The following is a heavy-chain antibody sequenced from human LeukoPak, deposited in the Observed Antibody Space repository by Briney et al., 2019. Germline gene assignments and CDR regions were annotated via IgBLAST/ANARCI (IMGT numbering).Heavy chain of an antibody. V-gene: IGHV3-11*04. J-gene: IGHJ4*02. CDR1: GFIFSDYY. CDR2: ISSSSSTM. Sequence: GGSLRLSCAASGFIFSDYYMSWIRQAPGKGLEWVSYISSSSSTMYYADSVKGRFTISRDNAKNSLYLQMNSLRDEDTAVYYCARDPNVVVPAAPDYWGQGTLVTVSS. D-gene: IGHD2-2*01. CDR3: ARDPNVVVPAAPDY.